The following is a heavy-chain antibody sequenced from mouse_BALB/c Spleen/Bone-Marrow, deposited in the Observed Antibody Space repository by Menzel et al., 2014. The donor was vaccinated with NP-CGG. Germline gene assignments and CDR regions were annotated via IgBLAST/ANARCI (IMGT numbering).Heavy chain of an antibody. CDR2: INPDSSTI. Sequence: VQLQQSGGGLVQPGGSLKLSCAASGFYFSGFWMGWVRQAPGKGLEWIGEINPDSSTINYTPSLKDRFIISRDNAKNTLYLQMSKVKSEDTALYYCARLGYCGGFAYWGQGTLVTVSA. J-gene: IGHJ3*01. V-gene: IGHV4-1*02. D-gene: IGHD2-3*01. CDR1: GFYFSGFW. CDR3: ARLGYCGGFAY.